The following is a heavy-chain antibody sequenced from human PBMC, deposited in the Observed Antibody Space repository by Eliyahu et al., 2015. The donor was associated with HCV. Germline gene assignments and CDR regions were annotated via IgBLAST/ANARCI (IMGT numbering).Heavy chain of an antibody. CDR3: ARVHDFWSGYYIWTYYYGMDV. J-gene: IGHJ6*02. Sequence: QVQLVESGGGVVQPGRSLRLSCAASGFTFRSYAXHWVPRAPGKGLEWVAVISYDGSNKYYADSVKGRFTISRDNSKNTLYLQMNSLRAEDTAVYYCARVHDFWSGYYIWTYYYGMDVWGQGTTVTVSS. CDR2: ISYDGSNK. V-gene: IGHV3-30*04. CDR1: GFTFRSYA. D-gene: IGHD3-3*01.